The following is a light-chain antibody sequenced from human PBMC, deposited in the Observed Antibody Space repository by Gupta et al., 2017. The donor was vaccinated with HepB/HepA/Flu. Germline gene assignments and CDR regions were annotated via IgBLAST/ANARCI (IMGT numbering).Light chain of an antibody. CDR3: RQPLQTPWT. CDR2: LGS. Sequence: DIVMTQSPLSLPVTPGEPASISCRSSQSRLHSNGNNYLDWYLQKPGQSPQLLIYLGSNRASGVPDRFSGSGSGTDFTLKISRVEAEDVGVYYCRQPLQTPWTFGQGSKVEIK. J-gene: IGKJ1*01. CDR1: QSRLHSNGNNY. V-gene: IGKV2-28*01.